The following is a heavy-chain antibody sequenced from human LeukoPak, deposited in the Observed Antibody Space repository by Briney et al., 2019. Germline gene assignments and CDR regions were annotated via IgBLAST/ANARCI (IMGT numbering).Heavy chain of an antibody. CDR3: ARSRIVGATTNMWY. CDR1: GYTFTGYY. D-gene: IGHD1-26*01. CDR2: INPNSGGT. J-gene: IGHJ4*02. V-gene: IGHV1-2*02. Sequence: GASVKVSCKASGYTFTGYYMHWVRQAPGQGLEWMGWINPNSGGTNYAQKFQGRVTMTRDTSISTAYMELSRLRSDDTAVYYCARSRIVGATTNMWYRGQGTLVTVSS.